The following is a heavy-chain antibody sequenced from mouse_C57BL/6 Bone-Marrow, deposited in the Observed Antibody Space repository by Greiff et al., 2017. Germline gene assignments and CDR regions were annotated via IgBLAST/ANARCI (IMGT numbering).Heavy chain of an antibody. CDR2: IWGDGST. CDR1: GFSLTSYG. CDR3: AKGGLLRY. D-gene: IGHD2-3*01. V-gene: IGHV2-3*01. Sequence: QVKLKESGPGLVAPSQSLSFPCTVSGFSLTSYGVSWVRQPPGKGLEWRGVIWGDGSTNNHSALISRLSLSKDNSKSQVFLKLNSLQTGDTATYYCAKGGLLRYWGQGTTLTVSS. J-gene: IGHJ2*01.